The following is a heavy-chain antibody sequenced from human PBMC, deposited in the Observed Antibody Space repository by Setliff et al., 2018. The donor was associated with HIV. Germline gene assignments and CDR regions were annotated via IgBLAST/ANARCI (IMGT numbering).Heavy chain of an antibody. CDR1: GYTFTGYY. CDR2: INPHSGDT. J-gene: IGHJ6*02. Sequence: ASVKVSCKASGYTFTGYYMHWVRQAPGQGLEWMGWINPHSGDTNYAQKFQDRVTMTRDTSVNIAYMQLSRLRSDDTAVYYCARAPTLFGVEYYYSFGMDVWGQGTTVTVS. CDR3: ARAPTLFGVEYYYSFGMDV. D-gene: IGHD3-3*01. V-gene: IGHV1-2*02.